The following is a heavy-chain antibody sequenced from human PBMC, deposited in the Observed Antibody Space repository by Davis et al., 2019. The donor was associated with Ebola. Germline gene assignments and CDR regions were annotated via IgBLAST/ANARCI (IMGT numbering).Heavy chain of an antibody. Sequence: SETLSLTCTVSGGSISSNSYFWGWIRQPPGKGLEWIGSIYYSGSTYYSPSLKSRVTVSVDTSKNQFSLKLSSVTAADTAVYFCTRTESSGWYRHYYGMDVWGQGTTVTVSS. D-gene: IGHD6-19*01. J-gene: IGHJ6*02. CDR3: TRTESSGWYRHYYGMDV. CDR2: IYYSGST. V-gene: IGHV4-39*01. CDR1: GGSISSNSYF.